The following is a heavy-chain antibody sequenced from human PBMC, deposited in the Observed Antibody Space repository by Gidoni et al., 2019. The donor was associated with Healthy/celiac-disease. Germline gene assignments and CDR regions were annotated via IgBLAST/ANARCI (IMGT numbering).Heavy chain of an antibody. CDR3: ARDANPIVGEVYFDY. J-gene: IGHJ4*02. CDR1: GYTFTSYG. D-gene: IGHD3-22*01. V-gene: IGHV1-18*01. CDR2: ISAYNGNT. Sequence: QVHLVQSGAEVKKPGAAVKVSCKASGYTFTSYGISWVRQAPGQGLEWMGWISAYNGNTNYAQKLQGRVTMTTDTSTSTACMERRSLRSDDTAVYYCARDANPIVGEVYFDYWGQGTLVTVSS.